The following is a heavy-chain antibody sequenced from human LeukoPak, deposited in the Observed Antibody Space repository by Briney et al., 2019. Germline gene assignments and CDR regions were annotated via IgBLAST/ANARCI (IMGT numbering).Heavy chain of an antibody. CDR1: GYSFTSYW. J-gene: IGHJ5*02. D-gene: IGHD6-13*01. CDR2: IYPGDSDA. CDR3: ARRDIAAATTNWFDP. Sequence: PGESLKISCKGSGYSFTSYWIGWVRQMPGKGLEWMGIIYPGDSDARYSPSFQGQVTISADKSISTAYLQWSSLKASDTAMYYCARRDIAAATTNWFDPWGQGTLVTVSS. V-gene: IGHV5-51*01.